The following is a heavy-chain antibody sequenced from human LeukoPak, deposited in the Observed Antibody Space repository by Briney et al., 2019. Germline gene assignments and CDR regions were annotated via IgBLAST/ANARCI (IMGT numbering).Heavy chain of an antibody. CDR1: GYTLSGYG. V-gene: IGHV1-18*01. CDR3: ARDCSNGVCYPRDY. Sequence: GASVKVSCKASGYTLSGYGISWLRQAPGQGLEWVGWTTTYNGDKKYSEKFQGRITMTTDTSTSTYYMELRSLRSDDTAIYYCARDCSNGVCYPRDYWGQGTLVIVST. D-gene: IGHD2-8*01. CDR2: TTTYNGDK. J-gene: IGHJ4*02.